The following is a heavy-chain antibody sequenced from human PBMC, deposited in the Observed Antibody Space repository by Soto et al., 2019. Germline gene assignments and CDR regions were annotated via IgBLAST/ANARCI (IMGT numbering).Heavy chain of an antibody. CDR1: GYTFTSYG. J-gene: IGHJ4*02. CDR3: ASDHVVRGNYYDY. Sequence: ASVKVSCKTSGYTFTSYGIGWVRQAPGQGLEWMGWISAYNGNTNYAQKLQGRDTMTTDTSTSTAYMELRSLRSDDTAVYYCASDHVVRGNYYDYWGQGTLVTVSS. CDR2: ISAYNGNT. V-gene: IGHV1-18*01. D-gene: IGHD1-26*01.